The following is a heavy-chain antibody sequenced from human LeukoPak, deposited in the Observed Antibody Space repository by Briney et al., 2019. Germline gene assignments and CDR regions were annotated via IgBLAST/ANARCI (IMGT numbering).Heavy chain of an antibody. Sequence: QPGRSLRLSCAASGFTFSSYGMHWVRQAPGKGLEWVAVIWYDGSNKYYADSVKGRFTISRDSSKNTLYLQMNSLRAEDTAVYYCARDKPPPYYYDSSGIFDYWGQGTLVTVSS. CDR2: IWYDGSNK. V-gene: IGHV3-33*01. D-gene: IGHD3-22*01. J-gene: IGHJ4*02. CDR3: ARDKPPPYYYDSSGIFDY. CDR1: GFTFSSYG.